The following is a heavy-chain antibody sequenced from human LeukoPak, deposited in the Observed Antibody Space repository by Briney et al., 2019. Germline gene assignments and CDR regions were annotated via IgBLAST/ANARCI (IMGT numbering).Heavy chain of an antibody. Sequence: VASVKVSCKVSGASLSETSIHWVRQAPRQWLEWMGGFDPEDGESIFAQRFQGRFSMTEDTSTDTAYMELRSLRPEDTAVYYCATADKWEPLDYWGQGTLVTVSS. CDR2: FDPEDGES. D-gene: IGHD1-26*01. V-gene: IGHV1-24*01. J-gene: IGHJ4*02. CDR3: ATADKWEPLDY. CDR1: GASLSETS.